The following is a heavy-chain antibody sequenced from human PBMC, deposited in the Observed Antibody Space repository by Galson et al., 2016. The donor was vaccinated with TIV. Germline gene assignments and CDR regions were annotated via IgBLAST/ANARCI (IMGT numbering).Heavy chain of an antibody. CDR1: GGFINGDY. J-gene: IGHJ3*02. D-gene: IGHD1-1*01. Sequence: LSLTCTVSGGFINGDYWSWIRQPAGKGLEWIGRIYTSGSTKYDPSLKGRVSMSVDTSKNQLSLKVNSVTAADTAMYYCARTRLPATTGAFDIWGQGTMVTVSS. V-gene: IGHV4-4*07. CDR2: IYTSGST. CDR3: ARTRLPATTGAFDI.